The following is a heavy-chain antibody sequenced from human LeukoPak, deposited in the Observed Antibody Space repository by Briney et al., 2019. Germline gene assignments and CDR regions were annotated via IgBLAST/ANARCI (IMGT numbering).Heavy chain of an antibody. J-gene: IGHJ4*02. CDR3: ARGGLVASICGYFDY. CDR2: TYYRSKWYY. Sequence: SQTLSLTCAISGDSVSSNTGGWNWIRQSPSRGLEWLGRTYYRSKWYYDYAVSVKSRITINPDTSKNQFSLQLNSVTPEDTAVYYCARGGLVASICGYFDYWAQGTLVTVSS. D-gene: IGHD5-12*01. CDR1: GDSVSSNTGG. V-gene: IGHV6-1*01.